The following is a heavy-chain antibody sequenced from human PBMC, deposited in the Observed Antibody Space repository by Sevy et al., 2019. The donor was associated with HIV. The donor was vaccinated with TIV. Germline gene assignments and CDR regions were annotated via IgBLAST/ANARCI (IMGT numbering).Heavy chain of an antibody. CDR2: IYYNGHI. Sequence: SETLSLTCTVSGGSITSLYWNWIRQPPGKGLEWIANIYYNGHINYNPSLKCRVTLSLDTSKNQFSLRLSSVTAADTDMYYCAGENAWGRGYSWGQGTPVTVSS. V-gene: IGHV4-59*08. D-gene: IGHD1-26*01. CDR1: GGSITSLY. CDR3: AGENAWGRGYS. J-gene: IGHJ4*02.